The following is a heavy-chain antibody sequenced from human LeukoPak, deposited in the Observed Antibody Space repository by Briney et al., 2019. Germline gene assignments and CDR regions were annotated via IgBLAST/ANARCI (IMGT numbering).Heavy chain of an antibody. V-gene: IGHV3-21*01. Sequence: GGSLRLSCAASGFTFSSYSMNWVRQAPGKGLEWVSSISSSSYIYYADSVKGRFTISRDNAKNSLYLQMNSLRAEDTAVYYCARDRLGLLWFGELISDYWGQGTLVTVSS. CDR1: GFTFSSYS. CDR2: ISSSSYI. D-gene: IGHD3-10*01. J-gene: IGHJ4*02. CDR3: ARDRLGLLWFGELISDY.